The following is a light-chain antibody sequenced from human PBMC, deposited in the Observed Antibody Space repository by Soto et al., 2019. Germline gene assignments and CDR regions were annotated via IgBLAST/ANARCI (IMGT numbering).Light chain of an antibody. CDR2: GAS. J-gene: IGKJ1*01. V-gene: IGKV3-20*01. CDR3: LQYGSLPWT. CDR1: QSVSSNS. Sequence: EIVLTQSPGTLALSPGERATVSCRASQSVSSNSLAWYQQKPGQAPRLLIHGASSRATGNPDRFSGSGSGTDFTLTISRLEPEDFAMYYCLQYGSLPWTFGQGTKVEIK.